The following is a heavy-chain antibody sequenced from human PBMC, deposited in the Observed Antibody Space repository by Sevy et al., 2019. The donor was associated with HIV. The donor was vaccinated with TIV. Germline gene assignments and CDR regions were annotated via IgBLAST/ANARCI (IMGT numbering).Heavy chain of an antibody. CDR1: GFTFSSYA. D-gene: IGHD4-17*01. CDR3: ASPMTTVVNRGVAFDI. V-gene: IGHV3-30*04. J-gene: IGHJ3*02. CDR2: ISYDGSNK. Sequence: GGSLRLSCAASGFTFSSYAMHWVRQAPGKGLEWVAVISYDGSNKYYADSVKGRFTISRSNSKNTLYLQMNSLRAEDTAVYYCASPMTTVVNRGVAFDIWGQGTMVTVSS.